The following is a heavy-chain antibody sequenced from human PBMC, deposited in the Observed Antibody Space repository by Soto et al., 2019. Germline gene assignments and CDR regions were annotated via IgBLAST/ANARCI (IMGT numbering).Heavy chain of an antibody. D-gene: IGHD3-22*01. J-gene: IGHJ4*02. V-gene: IGHV3-23*01. Sequence: EVQLLESGGGLVQPGGSLRLSCAASGFTFSSYTMSWVRQAPGKGLEWVSAINGSGGSTYYSDSVKGRFTISRDNSNNTLYLQMNSVRAEDTAVYYCAKDEDYYDSSGYDYWGQGTLVTVSS. CDR3: AKDEDYYDSSGYDY. CDR1: GFTFSSYT. CDR2: INGSGGST.